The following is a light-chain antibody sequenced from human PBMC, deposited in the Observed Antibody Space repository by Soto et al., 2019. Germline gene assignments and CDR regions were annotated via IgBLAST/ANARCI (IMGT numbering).Light chain of an antibody. CDR2: GAS. J-gene: IGKJ3*01. Sequence: MVMTQSPATLSVSPGERATLSCRASQNVSTKLAWYQQKPGQAPRLLIYGASTRPTGIPARFSGSGSGTDFTLTISSLQSEDLAVYYCQQYNNWPYTFGPGNRVAIK. CDR1: QNVSTK. V-gene: IGKV3D-15*01. CDR3: QQYNNWPYT.